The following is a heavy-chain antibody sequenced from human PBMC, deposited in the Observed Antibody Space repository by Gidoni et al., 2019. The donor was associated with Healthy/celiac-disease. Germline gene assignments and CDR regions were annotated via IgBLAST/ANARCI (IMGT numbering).Heavy chain of an antibody. D-gene: IGHD1-26*01. CDR3: AKGSGSYYLGAFDI. CDR1: GLTFSSYG. V-gene: IGHV3-30*18. CDR2: VSYDGSNK. J-gene: IGHJ3*02. Sequence: QMQLVESGGGVVQPGTSLRLSCAASGLTFSSYGMHWLRQAPGKGLEWVAVVSYDGSNKYYADSVKGRFTISRDNSKKTLYLKMNSLRAADTAVYYCAKGSGSYYLGAFDIWGQGTMVTVSS.